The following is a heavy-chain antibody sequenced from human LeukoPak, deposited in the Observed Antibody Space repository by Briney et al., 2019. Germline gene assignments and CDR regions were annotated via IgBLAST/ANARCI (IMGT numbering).Heavy chain of an antibody. V-gene: IGHV1-69*05. Sequence: ASVRVSCKASGGTFSSYAISWVRQAPGQGLEWMGGIIPIFGTANYAQKFQGRVTITTDESTSTAYMELSSLRSEEAAVYYCARSGGSGDNNWFDPWGQGTLVTVSS. CDR2: IIPIFGTA. D-gene: IGHD3-10*01. J-gene: IGHJ5*02. CDR1: GGTFSSYA. CDR3: ARSGGSGDNNWFDP.